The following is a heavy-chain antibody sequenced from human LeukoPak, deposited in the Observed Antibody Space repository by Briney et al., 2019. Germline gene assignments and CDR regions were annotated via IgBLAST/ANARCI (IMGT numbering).Heavy chain of an antibody. CDR1: GGTFRRYA. D-gene: IGHD3-9*01. J-gene: IGHJ4*02. CDR2: IIPIFGTA. CDR3: QYDILTGYSYGSSSGFDY. V-gene: IGHV1-69*13. Sequence: SVKVTCKASGGTFRRYAISWVRQAPGQGLEWMGGIIPIFGTANYAQKFQGRVTITADESTSTAYMELSSLRSEDTAVYYCQYDILTGYSYGSSSGFDYWGQGTLVTVSS.